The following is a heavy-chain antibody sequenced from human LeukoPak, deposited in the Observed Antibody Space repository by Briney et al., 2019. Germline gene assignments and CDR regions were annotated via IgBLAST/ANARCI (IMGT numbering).Heavy chain of an antibody. CDR3: ARKGRYSYGSVDY. V-gene: IGHV4-34*01. CDR1: GGSFSGYY. D-gene: IGHD5-18*01. J-gene: IGHJ4*02. CDR2: INHSGST. Sequence: SETLSLTCAVYGGSFSGYYWSWIRQPPGKGLEWIGEINHSGSTNYNPSLKSRVTISVDTSKNQFSLKLSSVTAADTAVYYCARKGRYSYGSVDYWGQGTLVTVSS.